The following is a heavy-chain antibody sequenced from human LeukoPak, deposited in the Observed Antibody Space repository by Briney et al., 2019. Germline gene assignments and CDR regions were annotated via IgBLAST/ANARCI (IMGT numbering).Heavy chain of an antibody. V-gene: IGHV3-30-3*01. CDR3: ADSGSYEYYYYMDV. Sequence: GGSLRLSCAASGFTFSSYAMHWVRQAPGKGLEWVAVISYDGSNKYYADSVKGRFTISRDNSKNTLYLQMNSLRAEDTAVYYCADSGSYEYYYYMDVWGKGTTVTVSS. D-gene: IGHD3-10*01. CDR2: ISYDGSNK. J-gene: IGHJ6*03. CDR1: GFTFSSYA.